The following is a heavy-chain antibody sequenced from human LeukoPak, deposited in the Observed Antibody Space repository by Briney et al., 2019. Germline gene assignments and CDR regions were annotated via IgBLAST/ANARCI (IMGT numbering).Heavy chain of an antibody. CDR1: GGSISSYY. CDR2: ISTSGST. Sequence: SETLSLPCTVSGGSISSYYWSWIRQPAGKGLESIGHISTSGSTNYNPSLKSRVTMSVDTSKNQFSLKLSSVTAADTAVYYCARVRYSDSSVLTRKRSYYFDYWGQGTLVTVSS. CDR3: ARVRYSDSSVLTRKRSYYFDY. V-gene: IGHV4-4*07. J-gene: IGHJ4*02. D-gene: IGHD3-22*01.